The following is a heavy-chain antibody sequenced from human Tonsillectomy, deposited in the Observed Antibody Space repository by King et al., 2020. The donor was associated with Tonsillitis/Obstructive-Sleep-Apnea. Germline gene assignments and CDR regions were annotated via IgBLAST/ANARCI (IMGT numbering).Heavy chain of an antibody. D-gene: IGHD4-23*01. V-gene: IGHV3-21*01. Sequence: VQLVESGGALVKPGGSLRLSCAASGFTFRSYSMNWVRHAPGRGLEWVSSISSSSSYIYYADSVKGRFTISRDNAKNSLYLQMDSLRAEDTAVYYCARGGAAVVSGVDYWGQGALVTVSS. CDR2: ISSSSSYI. J-gene: IGHJ4*02. CDR1: GFTFRSYS. CDR3: ARGGAAVVSGVDY.